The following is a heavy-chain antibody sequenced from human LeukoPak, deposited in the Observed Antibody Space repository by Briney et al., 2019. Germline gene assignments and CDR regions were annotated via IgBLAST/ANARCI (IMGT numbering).Heavy chain of an antibody. CDR3: ARASSGWYDEYFQH. CDR2: ISGSAGRT. D-gene: IGHD6-19*01. Sequence: GGSLRLSCAASGFTFSSYAMSWVRQAPGKGLEWVSTISGSAGRTSYADSVKGRFTISRDNAKNTLYLQMNSLRAEDTAVYYCARASSGWYDEYFQHWGQGTLVTVSS. J-gene: IGHJ1*01. CDR1: GFTFSSYA. V-gene: IGHV3-23*01.